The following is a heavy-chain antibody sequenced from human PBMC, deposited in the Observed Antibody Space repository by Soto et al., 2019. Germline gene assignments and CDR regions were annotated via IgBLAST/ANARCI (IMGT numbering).Heavy chain of an antibody. Sequence: SETLSLTCAVSGGSIRSSNWWSWVRQPPGKGLEWIGEIYHSGSTNYNPSLKSRVTISVDKSKNQFSLKLSSVTAADTAVYYCARGRITNFYDSSGSGFDDWGQGTMVTLSS. CDR1: GGSIRSSNW. CDR2: IYHSGST. V-gene: IGHV4-4*02. CDR3: ARGRITNFYDSSGSGFDD. J-gene: IGHJ4*02. D-gene: IGHD3-22*01.